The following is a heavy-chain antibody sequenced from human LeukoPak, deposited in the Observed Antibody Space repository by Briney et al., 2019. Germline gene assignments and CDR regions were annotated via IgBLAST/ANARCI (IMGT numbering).Heavy chain of an antibody. D-gene: IGHD3-22*01. CDR2: IYYTRST. CDR3: ARGVTMIVVVIHDWYFDL. Sequence: SETLSLTCAVSGGSFGDFYWSWIRQPPGKGLEWIGSIYYTRSTYYNPSLKSRVTISVDTSKNQFSLKLTSVTAADTAVYYCARGVTMIVVVIHDWYFDLWGRGTLVTVSS. J-gene: IGHJ2*01. V-gene: IGHV4-34*01. CDR1: GGSFGDFY.